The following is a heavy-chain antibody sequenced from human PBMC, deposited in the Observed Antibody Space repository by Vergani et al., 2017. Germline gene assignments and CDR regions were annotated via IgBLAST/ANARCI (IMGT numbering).Heavy chain of an antibody. CDR3: AGPQGTSAYYYGGFDY. CDR2: ISSDGGST. CDR1: GFTFSNSA. V-gene: IGHV3-23*01. Sequence: EVHLLESGGGLVQSGGSLRLSCAASGFTFSNSAVSWVRQAPGRGLAWVSSISSDGGSTYYADSVKGRFTISRDNSKNTLSLQMNSLTAEDTAIYYCAGPQGTSAYYYGGFDYWGQGILVTVSS. D-gene: IGHD3-22*01. J-gene: IGHJ4*02.